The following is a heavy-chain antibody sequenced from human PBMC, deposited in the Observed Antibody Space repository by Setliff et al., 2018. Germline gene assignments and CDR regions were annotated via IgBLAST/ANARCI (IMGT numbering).Heavy chain of an antibody. CDR2: IIPIFGTA. D-gene: IGHD6-13*01. V-gene: IGHV1-69*05. J-gene: IGHJ6*03. Sequence: GASVKVSCKASGGTFSSYAISWVRQAPGQGLEWMGGIIPIFGTANYAQKFQGRVTMTRDTSTSTVYMDLSSLRSEDTAVYYCARAPYGSSWYGYYYYYMDVWGKGTTVTVSS. CDR1: GGTFSSYA. CDR3: ARAPYGSSWYGYYYYYMDV.